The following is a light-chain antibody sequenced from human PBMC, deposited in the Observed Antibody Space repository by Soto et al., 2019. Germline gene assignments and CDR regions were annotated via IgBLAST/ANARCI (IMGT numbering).Light chain of an antibody. Sequence: QSALTQPPSASGSPGQSVTISCTGTSSDVGGYNYVSWYQQYPGKAPKLMIYEVSKRPSGVPDRFSGSKSGNTASLTVSGLQAEDEADYYCTSYAGSNKVFGGGTQLTVL. J-gene: IGLJ2*01. CDR2: EVS. CDR1: SSDVGGYNY. CDR3: TSYAGSNKV. V-gene: IGLV2-8*01.